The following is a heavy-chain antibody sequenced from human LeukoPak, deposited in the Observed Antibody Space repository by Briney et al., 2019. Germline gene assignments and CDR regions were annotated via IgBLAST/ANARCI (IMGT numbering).Heavy chain of an antibody. CDR3: ARVPYGDKYYGMDV. V-gene: IGHV4-34*01. CDR1: GGSFSGYY. CDR2: INHSGRT. Sequence: PSETLSLTCAVYGGSFSGYYWSWIRQPPGKGLEWIGEINHSGRTNYNPSLKSRVTISVDTSKNQFSLKLSSVTAADTAVYYCARVPYGDKYYGMDVWGQGTTVTVSS. D-gene: IGHD4-17*01. J-gene: IGHJ6*02.